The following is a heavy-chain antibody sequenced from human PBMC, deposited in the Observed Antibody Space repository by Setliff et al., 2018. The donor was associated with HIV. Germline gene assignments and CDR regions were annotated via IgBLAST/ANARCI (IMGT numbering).Heavy chain of an antibody. CDR1: GGSFSSYA. V-gene: IGHV1-69*05. Sequence: SVKVSCKASGGSFSSYAISWVRQAPGQGLEWMGGIIPIFGTAKYAQKFQGRVTITTDESTSTAYMELSSLGSEDTAVYYCARVYCSGGSCFTFDYWGQGTLVTVSS. CDR3: ARVYCSGGSCFTFDY. D-gene: IGHD2-15*01. CDR2: IIPIFGTA. J-gene: IGHJ4*02.